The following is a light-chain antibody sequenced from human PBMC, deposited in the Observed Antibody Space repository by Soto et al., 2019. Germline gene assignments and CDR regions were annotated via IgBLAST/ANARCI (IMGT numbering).Light chain of an antibody. J-gene: IGLJ2*01. CDR1: TGAVTSGHY. CDR3: LLSYSDARV. Sequence: QAVVTQEPSLTVSPGGTVTLTCGSSTGAVTSGHYPFWFQQRPGQAPRTLIYDTNNKHSWTPARFSGSLLGGKATLTLSGAQPEDEAEYYCLLSYSDARVFGRGTQLTVL. CDR2: DTN. V-gene: IGLV7-46*01.